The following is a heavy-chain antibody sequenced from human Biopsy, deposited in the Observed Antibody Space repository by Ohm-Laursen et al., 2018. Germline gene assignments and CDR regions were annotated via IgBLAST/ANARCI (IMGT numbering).Heavy chain of an antibody. CDR1: GFTFSSYE. CDR2: ISSSGSTI. Sequence: SLRLSCTAPGFTFSSYEMNWVRQAPGKGLEWVSYISSSGSTIYYADSVKGRFTISRDNAKNSLYLQMNSLRDEDTAVYYCARDGIVGARFNAFDIWGQGTMVTVSS. D-gene: IGHD1-26*01. J-gene: IGHJ3*02. CDR3: ARDGIVGARFNAFDI. V-gene: IGHV3-48*03.